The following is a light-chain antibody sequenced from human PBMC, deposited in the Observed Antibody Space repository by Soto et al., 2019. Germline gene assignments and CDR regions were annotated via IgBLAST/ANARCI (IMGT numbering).Light chain of an antibody. CDR3: ETWDSNTRV. Sequence: QSVLTQSSSASASLGSSVKLTCTLSSGHSSYIIAWHQQQPGKAPRYLMKLEGSGSYNKGSGVPDRFSGYSSGADRYITISNLQFEDEADYYCETWDSNTRVFGGGTKLTV. CDR1: SGHSSYI. V-gene: IGLV4-60*02. CDR2: LEGSGSY. J-gene: IGLJ3*02.